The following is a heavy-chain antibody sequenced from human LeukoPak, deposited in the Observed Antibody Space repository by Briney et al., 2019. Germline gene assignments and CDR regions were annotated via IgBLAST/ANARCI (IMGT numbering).Heavy chain of an antibody. J-gene: IGHJ4*02. CDR3: ARASGYSSTDY. Sequence: GGSLRLSCAASGFTFSTYAMHWVRQAPGKGLEWVAVIAYDGSNKFYADSVKGRFTISRDNSKNTLYLQMNSLRAEDTAVYYCARASGYSSTDYWGQGTLVTVSS. V-gene: IGHV3-30*04. CDR2: IAYDGSNK. CDR1: GFTFSTYA. D-gene: IGHD6-19*01.